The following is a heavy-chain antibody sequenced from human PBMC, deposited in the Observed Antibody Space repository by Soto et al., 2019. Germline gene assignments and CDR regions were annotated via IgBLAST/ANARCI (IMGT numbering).Heavy chain of an antibody. Sequence: SGPTLVNPTQTLTLTCTFPGFSLSTSGMRVSWIRQPPGKALEWLARIDWDDDKLYSTSLKTRLTISKDTSKNQVVLTMTNMEPVDTSTYYCARSIVAAGNRWFDPWGQGXLVTVYS. CDR2: IDWDDDK. D-gene: IGHD6-13*01. V-gene: IGHV2-70*04. CDR3: ARSIVAAGNRWFDP. CDR1: GFSLSTSGMR. J-gene: IGHJ5*02.